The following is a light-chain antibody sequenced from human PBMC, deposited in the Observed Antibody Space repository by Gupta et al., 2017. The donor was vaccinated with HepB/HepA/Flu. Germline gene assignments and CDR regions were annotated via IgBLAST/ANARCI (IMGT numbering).Light chain of an antibody. CDR1: QSVRSSY. Sequence: IVFTQSPGTLSLSPVERATLSCRTRQSVRSSYLAWYQQKPGQAPRLLIYRASSRATGIPDRFSGSGSGTDFTLTISRLKPEDFAAYYCQQAGRAPITFGGGTXVEI. CDR3: QQAGRAPIT. J-gene: IGKJ4*01. V-gene: IGKV3-20*01. CDR2: RAS.